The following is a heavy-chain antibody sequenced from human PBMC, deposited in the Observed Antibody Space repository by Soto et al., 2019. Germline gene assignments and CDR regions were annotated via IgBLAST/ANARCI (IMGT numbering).Heavy chain of an antibody. Sequence: QITLKESGPTLVKPTQTLTLTCSFSGYSLSTSGVGVGWIRQPPGKALEWLALIYWDDDKRYSPSLKSRLTITKDTSKNQVVLTMTNMDPVDTATYYCALTYYYGSGSRIYYFDYWGQGTLVTVSS. J-gene: IGHJ4*02. CDR3: ALTYYYGSGSRIYYFDY. CDR2: IYWDDDK. V-gene: IGHV2-5*02. CDR1: GYSLSTSGVG. D-gene: IGHD3-10*01.